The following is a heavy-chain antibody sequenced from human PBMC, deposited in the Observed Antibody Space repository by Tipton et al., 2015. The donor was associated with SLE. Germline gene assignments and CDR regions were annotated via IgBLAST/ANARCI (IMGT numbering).Heavy chain of an antibody. V-gene: IGHV4-59*11. J-gene: IGHJ6*02. D-gene: IGHD4-11*01. CDR2: IYYSGST. Sequence: TLSLTCTVSGDSITSHYWGWIRQPPGNGLEWIGYIYYSGSTKYNSSLKSRVTISVDTSKNQFFLRLTSVTAADTAVYYCSRDSNFNSTYAMDVWVQGTTVTVSS. CDR3: SRDSNFNSTYAMDV. CDR1: GDSITSHY.